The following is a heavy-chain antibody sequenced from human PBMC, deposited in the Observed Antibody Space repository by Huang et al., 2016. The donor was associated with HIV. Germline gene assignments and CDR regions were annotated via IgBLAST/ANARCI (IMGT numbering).Heavy chain of an antibody. Sequence: QLQLQESGPGQVKPSETLSLTCTVSGDFISSTNYYWGWISQSPGKGLEWVGSVYQSGSTNYNPSLKSRVTLSVDTSRNQFSLRLNWVTAADTAVYYCASQHIGAAATWFWGRGTQVAVSS. CDR1: GDFISSTNYY. CDR3: ASQHIGAAATWF. CDR2: VYQSGST. D-gene: IGHD6-13*01. V-gene: IGHV4-39*01. J-gene: IGHJ4*02.